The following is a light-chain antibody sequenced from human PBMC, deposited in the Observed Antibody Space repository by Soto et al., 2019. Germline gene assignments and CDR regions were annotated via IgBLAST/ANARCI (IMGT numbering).Light chain of an antibody. CDR3: QQYNRWPPWT. Sequence: EVVMTQSPATLSVSPGERITLSCTASQSVASNLAWYQQKPGQAPRLLIYAASTRATGIPARFSGSGSGTEFTLTISGLQSEDFAVYHCQQYNRWPPWTFGHGTKVEIK. J-gene: IGKJ1*01. CDR1: QSVASN. V-gene: IGKV3-15*01. CDR2: AAS.